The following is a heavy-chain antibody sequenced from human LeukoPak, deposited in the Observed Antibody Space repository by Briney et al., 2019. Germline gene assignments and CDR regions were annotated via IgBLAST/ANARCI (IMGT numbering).Heavy chain of an antibody. D-gene: IGHD6-19*01. V-gene: IGHV4-4*07. J-gene: IGHJ4*02. CDR1: GGSIESYY. Sequence: SETLSLTCTVSGGSIESYYWSWIRQAAGKGLEWIGRIYSSGSTNYNASLMGRVTMSVDTSKNQVSLKLSSVTAADTAVYFCAKYGNSGWVIDNWGQGTLVTVSS. CDR3: AKYGNSGWVIDN. CDR2: IYSSGST.